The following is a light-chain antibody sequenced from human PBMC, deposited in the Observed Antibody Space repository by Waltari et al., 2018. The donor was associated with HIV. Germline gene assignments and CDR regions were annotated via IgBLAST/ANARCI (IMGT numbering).Light chain of an antibody. CDR1: PTKDGF. Sequence: SPELSQSASITVSAGQRVSISCSGAPTKDGFPCLYQQKAGQPPQLIINERSRRPSGVPERFSASTSGDTATLFITGTQSVDEADYFCQLWDGECLKFGGGTRLTVL. CDR3: QLWDGECLK. V-gene: IGLV3-1*01. J-gene: IGLJ2*01. CDR2: ERS.